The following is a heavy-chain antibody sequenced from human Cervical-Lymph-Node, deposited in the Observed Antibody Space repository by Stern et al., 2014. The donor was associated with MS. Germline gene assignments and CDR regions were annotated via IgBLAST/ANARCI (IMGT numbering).Heavy chain of an antibody. V-gene: IGHV3-30-3*01. CDR2: ISYDGVNK. Sequence: QVQLVESGGGVVQPGRSVRLSCAASGFIFSGYAMSWVRQAPGKGLGWVALISYDGVNKYYADSVKGRFTISRDISKNTLYLQMNSLRPEDTAMYYCARDLNLGELSFMLYYFDSWGQGTLVTVSS. D-gene: IGHD3-16*02. CDR1: GFIFSGYA. J-gene: IGHJ4*02. CDR3: ARDLNLGELSFMLYYFDS.